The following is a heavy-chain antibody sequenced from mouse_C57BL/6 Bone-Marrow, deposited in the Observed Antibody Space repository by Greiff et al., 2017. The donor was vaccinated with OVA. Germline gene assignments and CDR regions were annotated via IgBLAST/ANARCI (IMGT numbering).Heavy chain of an antibody. CDR3: AREGDYAGDYFDY. Sequence: EVQLQQSGPELVKPGASVKISCKASGHTFTDYYMNWVKQSHGKSLEWIGDINPNNGGTSYNQKFKGKATLTVDKSSSTAYMELRSLTSEDSAVYYCAREGDYAGDYFDYWGQGTTLTVSS. J-gene: IGHJ2*01. CDR1: GHTFTDYY. D-gene: IGHD2-4*01. V-gene: IGHV1-26*01. CDR2: INPNNGGT.